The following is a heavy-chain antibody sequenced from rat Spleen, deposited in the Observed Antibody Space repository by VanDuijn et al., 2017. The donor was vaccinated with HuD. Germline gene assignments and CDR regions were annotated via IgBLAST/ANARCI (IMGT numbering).Heavy chain of an antibody. D-gene: IGHD1-4*01. CDR2: ICADGVNT. J-gene: IGHJ1*01. CDR1: GFTFSNYW. CDR3: ARRTRVSHWYFDF. V-gene: IGHV5-58*01. Sequence: EVQLVETGGGLVQPGRSLKLSCVASGFTFSNYWMYWVRQAPGKGLEWVSSICADGVNTYYPDSVKGRFTISRDNAKSTLYLQMDSLRSEDTATYYCARRTRVSHWYFDFWGPGTMVTVSS.